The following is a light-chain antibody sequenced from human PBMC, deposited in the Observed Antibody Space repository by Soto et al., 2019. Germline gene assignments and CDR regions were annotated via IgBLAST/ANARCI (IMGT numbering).Light chain of an antibody. CDR3: HQYGSSPQT. CDR2: GAS. CDR1: QSVSINY. Sequence: EIVLTQSPGTLSLSLGERATLSCRASQSVSINYLAWYQQKPGQAPRLLIYGASTRATGIPDRFSGGGSGTDFTLTISRLEPEDFAVYYCHQYGSSPQTFGQGTKVDIK. J-gene: IGKJ1*01. V-gene: IGKV3-20*01.